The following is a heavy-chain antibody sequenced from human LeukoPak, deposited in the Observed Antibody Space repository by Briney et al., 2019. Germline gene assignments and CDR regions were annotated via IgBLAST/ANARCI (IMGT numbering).Heavy chain of an antibody. CDR1: GYTFTSYG. CDR2: ISAYNGNT. J-gene: IGHJ4*02. CDR3: ARISGYYDILTGLFDY. D-gene: IGHD3-9*01. V-gene: IGHV1-18*01. Sequence: GASVKVSCKASGYTFTSYGISWVRQAPGQGLEWMGWISAYNGNTNYAQKLQGRVTMTTDTSTSTAYMELRSLRSDDTAVYYCARISGYYDILTGLFDYWGQGTLVTVSS.